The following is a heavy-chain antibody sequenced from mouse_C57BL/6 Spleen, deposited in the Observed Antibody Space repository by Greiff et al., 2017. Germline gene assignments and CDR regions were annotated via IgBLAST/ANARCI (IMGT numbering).Heavy chain of an antibody. Sequence: VQLQQPGAELVRPGTSVKLSCKASGYTFTSYWMHWVKQRPGQGLEWIGVIDPSDSYTNYNQKFKGKATLTVDTSSSTAYMQLSSLTSEDSAVYYCARSGGGNYNWYFDVWGTETTVTVSS. V-gene: IGHV1-59*01. CDR1: GYTFTSYW. D-gene: IGHD2-1*01. J-gene: IGHJ1*03. CDR2: IDPSDSYT. CDR3: ARSGGGNYNWYFDV.